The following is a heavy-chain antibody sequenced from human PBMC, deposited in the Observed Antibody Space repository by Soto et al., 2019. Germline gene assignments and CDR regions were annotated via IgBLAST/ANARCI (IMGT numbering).Heavy chain of an antibody. CDR1: GGSISSGDYY. D-gene: IGHD6-6*01. CDR2: IYHSGNT. CDR3: ARERPDGARLDP. V-gene: IGHV4-30-4*01. Sequence: QVQLQESGPGLVKPSQTLSLTCTVSGGSISSGDYYWSWIRQPPGNGLEWIGYIYHSGNTYYNPSLKSRVTISVDTSKNQFSLKLSSVTAADTAVYYCARERPDGARLDPWGQGTLVTVSS. J-gene: IGHJ5*02.